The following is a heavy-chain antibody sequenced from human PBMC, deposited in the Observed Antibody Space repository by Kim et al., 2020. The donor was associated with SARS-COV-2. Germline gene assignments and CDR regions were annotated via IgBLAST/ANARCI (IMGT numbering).Heavy chain of an antibody. Sequence: SETLSLTCAVSGGSISSSNWWSWVRQPPGKGLEWIGEIYHSGSTNYNPSLKSRVTISVDKSKNQFSLKLSSVTAADTAVYYCARAAEGSTAGPPFQWLERELDYWGQGTLVTVSS. CDR2: IYHSGST. CDR1: GGSISSSNW. D-gene: IGHD6-19*01. V-gene: IGHV4-4*02. CDR3: ARAAEGSTAGPPFQWLERELDY. J-gene: IGHJ4*02.